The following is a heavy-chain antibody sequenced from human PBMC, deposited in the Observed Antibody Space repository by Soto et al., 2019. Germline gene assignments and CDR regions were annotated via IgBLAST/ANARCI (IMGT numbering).Heavy chain of an antibody. J-gene: IGHJ4*02. D-gene: IGHD3-22*01. CDR1: GGTFSSYA. V-gene: IGHV1-69*13. CDR3: ASFALYYYDSSGYYPERTPDTPPFDY. Sequence: ASVKVSCKASGGTFSSYAISWVRQAPGQGLEWMGGIIPIFGTANYAQKFQGRVTITADESTSTAYMELSSLRSEDTAVYYCASFALYYYDSSGYYPERTPDTPPFDYWGQGTLVTVSS. CDR2: IIPIFGTA.